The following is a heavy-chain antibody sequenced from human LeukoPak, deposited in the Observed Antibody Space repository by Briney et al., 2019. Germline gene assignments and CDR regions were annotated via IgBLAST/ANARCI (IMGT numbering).Heavy chain of an antibody. CDR2: IYYSGST. J-gene: IGHJ5*02. V-gene: IGHV4-59*01. D-gene: IGHD3-3*01. CDR1: GGSISSYY. Sequence: SETPSLTCTVSGGSISSYYWSWIRQPPGKGLEWIGYIYYSGSTNYNPSLKSRVTISVDTSKNQFSLKLSSVTAADTAVYYCARDRGDYDFWSGYPPRGFDPWGQGTLVTVSS. CDR3: ARDRGDYDFWSGYPPRGFDP.